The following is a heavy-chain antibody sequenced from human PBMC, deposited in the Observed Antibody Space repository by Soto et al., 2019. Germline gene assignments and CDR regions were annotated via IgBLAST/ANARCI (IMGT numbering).Heavy chain of an antibody. J-gene: IGHJ4*01. Sequence: QVQLVESGGGVVQPGRSLTLSCAASGFTFRTFAMHWVRQVPGKGLEWVAVVSYDGSYKSYADSVKGRFTISRDNSKNTLYLQLNSLRADDTAVFSCAREAWGYSGSGKHVDYWGHGTLVTVSS. D-gene: IGHD3-10*01. CDR1: GFTFRTFA. CDR3: AREAWGYSGSGKHVDY. V-gene: IGHV3-30*04. CDR2: VSYDGSYK.